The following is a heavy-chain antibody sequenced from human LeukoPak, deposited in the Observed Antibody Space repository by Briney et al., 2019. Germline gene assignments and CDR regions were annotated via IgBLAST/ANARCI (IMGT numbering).Heavy chain of an antibody. D-gene: IGHD6-13*01. J-gene: IGHJ4*02. CDR2: IYTSGST. CDR3: ARDSSSWYGGIFDY. CDR1: GGSISSYY. Sequence: PSETLSLTCTVSGGSISSYYWSWIRQPAGKGLEWIGRIYTSGSTNYNPSLKSRVTMSVDTSKNQFSLKLSPVTAADTAVYYCARDSSSWYGGIFDYWGQGTLVTVSS. V-gene: IGHV4-4*07.